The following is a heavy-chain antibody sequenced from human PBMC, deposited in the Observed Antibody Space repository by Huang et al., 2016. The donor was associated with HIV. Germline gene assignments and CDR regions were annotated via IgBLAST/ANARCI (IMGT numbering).Heavy chain of an antibody. V-gene: IGHV1-18*01. CDR1: GYDFGGYG. CDR2: IGRDIRET. D-gene: IGHD4-4*01. CDR3: ARDPYYSNRWKRNDASFL. Sequence: QVQLVQSGGEVMQPGASVRVSCKASGYDFGGYGMSWVRQAPGQGVEWLGWIGRDIRETSSAQKFQGRVTMTTDTSTTTTYMELRSLRSDDTAMYYCARDPYYSNRWKRNDASFLWGQGTMITVSS. J-gene: IGHJ3*01.